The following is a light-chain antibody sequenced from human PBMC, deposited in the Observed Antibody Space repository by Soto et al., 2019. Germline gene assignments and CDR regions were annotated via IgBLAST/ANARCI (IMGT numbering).Light chain of an antibody. J-gene: IGKJ4*01. V-gene: IGKV4-1*01. CDR3: QQYYSTPLT. CDR1: QSVFYNSNNKHY. CDR2: WAS. Sequence: DIVMTQSPDSLAVSLGERATINCKSSQSVFYNSNNKHYLAWYQQKPGQPPRLLIYWASTRESVVPDRFSGSGSGTDFTLTISSLQAEDVAVYFCQQYYSTPLTFGGGTKVEIK.